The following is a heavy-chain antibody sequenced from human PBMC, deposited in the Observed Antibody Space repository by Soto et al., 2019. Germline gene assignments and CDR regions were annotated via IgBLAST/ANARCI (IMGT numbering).Heavy chain of an antibody. D-gene: IGHD6-19*01. V-gene: IGHV1-3*01. CDR3: ARGSSGWYAPFY. CDR2: INAGNGNT. J-gene: IGHJ4*02. Sequence: ASVKVSCKASGYTFTSYAMHWVRQAPGQRLEWMGWINAGNGNTKYSQRFQGRVTMTRDTSTSTVYMELSSLRSEDTAVYYCARGSSGWYAPFYWGQGSMVTVSS. CDR1: GYTFTSYA.